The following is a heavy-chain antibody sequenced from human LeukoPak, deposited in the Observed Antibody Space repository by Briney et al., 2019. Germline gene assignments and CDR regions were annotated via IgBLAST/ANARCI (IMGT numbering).Heavy chain of an antibody. D-gene: IGHD6-13*01. CDR1: AYTFTAYY. V-gene: IGHV1-2*04. Sequence: GASVKVSCKASAYTFTAYYMNWVRQAPGQGLEWMGWINPNSGGTNYAQKFQGWVTMTRDTSISTAYMELSRLRSDDTAVYYCAREVRQQLYYYYGMDVWGQGTTVTVSS. CDR3: AREVRQQLYYYYGMDV. CDR2: INPNSGGT. J-gene: IGHJ6*02.